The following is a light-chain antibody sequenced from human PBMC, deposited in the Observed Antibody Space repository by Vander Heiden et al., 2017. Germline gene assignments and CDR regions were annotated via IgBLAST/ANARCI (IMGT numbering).Light chain of an antibody. CDR1: SSNTGAGYD. V-gene: IGLV1-40*01. CDR3: QSHDSSLSSPV. Sequence: QSALAQPPSVSGAPGPRVTIPCTGSSSNTGAGYDVPRCQRLPATAPKLLIYDNTNRPSGVPDRCSGSKSGTSASLAITGLQGEDEADYYCQSHDSSLSSPVFGGGTKLTVL. J-gene: IGLJ2*01. CDR2: DNT.